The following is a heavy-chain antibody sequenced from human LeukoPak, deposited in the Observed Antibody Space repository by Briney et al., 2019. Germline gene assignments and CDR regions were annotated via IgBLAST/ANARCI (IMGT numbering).Heavy chain of an antibody. CDR2: IHRSGSP. CDR3: AREILGGFNPGAY. V-gene: IGHV4-4*02. Sequence: PSETLSLTCTVSLDSTTSNFWSWVRQPPGKGLEWIGEIHRSGSPNYNPSLQSRVTISIDRSRNQIVLELSSVTAADTAFYYCAREILGGFNPGAYWGQGTLVAVSS. CDR1: LDSTTSNF. J-gene: IGHJ4*02. D-gene: IGHD1-14*01.